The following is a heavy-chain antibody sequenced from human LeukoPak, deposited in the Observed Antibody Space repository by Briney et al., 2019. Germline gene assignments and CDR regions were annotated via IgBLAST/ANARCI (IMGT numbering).Heavy chain of an antibody. CDR2: ISAYNGNT. CDR1: GYTFTSYG. Sequence: ASVKVSCKASGYTFTSYGISWVRQAPGQGLEWMGWISAYNGNTNYAQKLQGRVTMTTDTSTSTAYMELRSLRSDDTAVYYCARETDTAMVVWFDPWGQGTLVTVSS. J-gene: IGHJ5*02. V-gene: IGHV1-18*01. D-gene: IGHD5-18*01. CDR3: ARETDTAMVVWFDP.